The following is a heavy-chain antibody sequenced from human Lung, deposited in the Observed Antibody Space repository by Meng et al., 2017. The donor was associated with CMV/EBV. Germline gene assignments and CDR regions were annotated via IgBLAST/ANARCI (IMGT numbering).Heavy chain of an antibody. CDR1: GFTFDDYG. CDR2: INRNGGSK. V-gene: IGHV3-20*04. J-gene: IGHJ4*02. CDR3: ARRRELFYFDY. Sequence: GESLKISCAASGFTFDDYGMAWVRQAPGKGLEWVSGINRNGGSKGYVDSVKGRFTISRDNAKNSLHLQMNSLRAEDTAFYYCARRRELFYFDYWGQGSLVTVSS. D-gene: IGHD1-7*01.